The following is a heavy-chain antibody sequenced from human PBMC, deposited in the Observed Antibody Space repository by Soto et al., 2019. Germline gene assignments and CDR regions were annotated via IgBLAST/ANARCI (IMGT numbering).Heavy chain of an antibody. CDR1: GGSFSGYY. CDR2: INHSGST. D-gene: IGHD6-19*01. V-gene: IGHV4-34*01. CDR3: ASHPQWLVPGGPPPTAPV. Sequence: SETLSLTCAVYGGSFSGYYWSWIRQPPGKGLEWIGEINHSGSTNYNPSLKSRVTISVDTSKNQFSLKLSSVTAADTAVYYCASHPQWLVPGGPPPTAPVWGKGTTVTVSS. J-gene: IGHJ6*04.